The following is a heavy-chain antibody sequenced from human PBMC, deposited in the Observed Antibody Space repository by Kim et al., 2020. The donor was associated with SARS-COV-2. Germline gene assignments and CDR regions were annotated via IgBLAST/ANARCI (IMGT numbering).Heavy chain of an antibody. J-gene: IGHJ6*02. CDR3: ASEGGRLRFGELRYYYGMDV. D-gene: IGHD1-26*01. V-gene: IGHV1-3*01. Sequence: ASVKVYCKASGYTFTSYAMHWVRQAPGQRLEWMGWINAGNGNTKYSQKFQGRVTITRDTSASTAYMELSSLRSEDTAVYYCASEGGRLRFGELRYYYGMDVWGQGTTVTVSS. CDR1: GYTFTSYA. CDR2: INAGNGNT.